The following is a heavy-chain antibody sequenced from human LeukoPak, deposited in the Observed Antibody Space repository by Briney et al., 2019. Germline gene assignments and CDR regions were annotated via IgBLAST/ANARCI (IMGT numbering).Heavy chain of an antibody. Sequence: GGSLRLSCAASGFTFSSYSMNWVRQAPGKGLEWVSSISSSSSYIYYADSVKGRFTISRDNAKNSLYLQMNSLRAEDAAVYYCARDLRYSSSWYEIGGYFDYWGQGTLVTVSS. V-gene: IGHV3-21*01. D-gene: IGHD6-13*01. CDR3: ARDLRYSSSWYEIGGYFDY. CDR1: GFTFSSYS. J-gene: IGHJ4*02. CDR2: ISSSSSYI.